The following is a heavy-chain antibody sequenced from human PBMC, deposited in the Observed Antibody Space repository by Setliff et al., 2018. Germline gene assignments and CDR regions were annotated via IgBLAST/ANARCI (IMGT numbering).Heavy chain of an antibody. J-gene: IGHJ3*02. CDR1: GFTFSGSA. Sequence: SLRLSCAASGFTFSGSAMYWVRQASGKGLEWVGRIRSKSDSYATIYAASARGRFTISRDDSKNTAYLQMNSLKTEDTAVYYCAAAPAGSDVFDMWGQGTMVTVSS. CDR3: AAAPAGSDVFDM. D-gene: IGHD6-13*01. V-gene: IGHV3-73*01. CDR2: IRSKSDSYAT.